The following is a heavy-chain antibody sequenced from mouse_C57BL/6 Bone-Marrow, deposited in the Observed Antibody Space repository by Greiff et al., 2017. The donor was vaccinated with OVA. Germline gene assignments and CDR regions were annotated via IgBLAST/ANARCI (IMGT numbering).Heavy chain of an antibody. V-gene: IGHV5-9-1*02. J-gene: IGHJ3*01. CDR1: GFTFSSYA. Sequence: EVKLVESGEGLVKPGGSLKLSCAASGFTFSSYAMSWVRQTPEKRLEWVAYISSGGDYIYYADTVKGRFTISRDNARNTLYLQMSSLKSEDTAMYYCTRYRYDYPLAYWGQGTLVTVSA. CDR2: ISSGGDYI. CDR3: TRYRYDYPLAY. D-gene: IGHD2-4*01.